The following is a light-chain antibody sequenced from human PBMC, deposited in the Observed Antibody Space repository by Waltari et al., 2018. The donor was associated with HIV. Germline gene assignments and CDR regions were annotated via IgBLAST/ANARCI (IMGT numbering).Light chain of an antibody. CDR1: STDVGGHNY. V-gene: IGLV2-11*01. CDR2: DVS. CDR3: CSYAGSYTWV. J-gene: IGLJ3*02. Sequence: QSALTQPRSVSGSPGQSVTISCTGTSTDVGGHNYVSWYQHHPGKAPELMISDVSKRPSGVPDRFSGSKSGNTASLTISGLQAEDEADYYCCSYAGSYTWVFGGGTKLTVL.